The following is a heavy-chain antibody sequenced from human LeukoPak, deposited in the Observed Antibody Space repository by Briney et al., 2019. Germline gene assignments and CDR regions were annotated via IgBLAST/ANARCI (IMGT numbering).Heavy chain of an antibody. CDR3: ARSWYTNGWYYFDY. V-gene: IGHV5-51*01. D-gene: IGHD6-19*01. J-gene: IGHJ4*02. CDR1: GYNFSSYW. CDR2: IYPGDSDT. Sequence: GESLKISCKGSGYNFSSYWIAWVRQMPGKGLEWMVSIYPGDSDTRYSPSFQGQVTISADNSISTAYLQWSSLKASDTAMYYCARSWYTNGWYYFDYWGQGTLVTVSS.